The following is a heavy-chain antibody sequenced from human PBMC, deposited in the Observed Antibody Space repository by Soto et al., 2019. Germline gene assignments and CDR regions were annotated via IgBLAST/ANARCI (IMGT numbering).Heavy chain of an antibody. D-gene: IGHD4-17*01. V-gene: IGHV5-51*01. CDR1: GDSFSFYW. CDR2: IYPGDSNT. Sequence: GESLKISCRGSGDSFSFYWIGWVRQMPGRGLEWMGLIYPGDSNTKYSPSFEGQVTISADASISTVYLQWGSLKASDTAIYYCASHAAYGARTSCYQSYFHPCGQGTQVTVS. J-gene: IGHJ5*02. CDR3: ASHAAYGARTSCYQSYFHP.